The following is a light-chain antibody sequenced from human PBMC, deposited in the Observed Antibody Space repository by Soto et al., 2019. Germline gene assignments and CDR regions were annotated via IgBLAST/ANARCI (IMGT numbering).Light chain of an antibody. Sequence: DIVMTQSPATLSLSPGGRATLSCRASQSVSRNYVAWYQQKTGQAPRLLIYGASSRASGIPDRFSGSGSGADFTLSITRLEPEDFAVYYCQQYGSTPLTFGGGTKVDIK. CDR2: GAS. CDR1: QSVSRNY. CDR3: QQYGSTPLT. V-gene: IGKV3-20*01. J-gene: IGKJ4*01.